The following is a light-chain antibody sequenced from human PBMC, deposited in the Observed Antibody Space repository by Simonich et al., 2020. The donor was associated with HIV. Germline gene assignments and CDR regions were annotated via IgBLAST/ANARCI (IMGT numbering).Light chain of an antibody. J-gene: IGLJ3*02. V-gene: IGLV1-40*01. CDR1: SSNIGAGYD. CDR2: GNT. CDR3: QSYDSSLSGSQV. Sequence: QSVLTQPPSVSGAPGQRVTIACTGSSSNIGAGYDVPWYQQLQGTAPKLLIYGNTNRPSGVPDIFCGSKSGTSAALDITGLQAEDEADYYCQSYDSSLSGSQVFGGGTKLTVL.